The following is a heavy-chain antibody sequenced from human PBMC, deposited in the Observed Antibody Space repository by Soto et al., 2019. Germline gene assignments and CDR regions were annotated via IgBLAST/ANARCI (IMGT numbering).Heavy chain of an antibody. V-gene: IGHV1-3*01. CDR1: GYTFTSYA. J-gene: IGHJ4*02. Sequence: QVQLVQSGAEVKEPGASVKLSCKASGYTFTSYAMHWVRQAPGQRLEWMGWISAGNGNTKYSQKFQGRVTITRDTSESTAYMELSSLRSEDTAVYYCARGFAGDNSWHIYWGQGTLVPVSS. CDR3: ARGFAGDNSWHIY. D-gene: IGHD6-13*01. CDR2: ISAGNGNT.